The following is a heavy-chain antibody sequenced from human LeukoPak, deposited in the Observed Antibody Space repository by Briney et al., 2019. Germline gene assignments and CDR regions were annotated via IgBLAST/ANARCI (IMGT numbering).Heavy chain of an antibody. CDR1: GFTFSSYG. Sequence: GRSLRLSCAASGFTFSSYGMHWVRQAPGKGLERVAVIWYDGSNKYYADSVKGRFTISRDNSKNTLYLQMNSLRAEDTAVYYCARDSLLWSGYPLRGAFDYGGQGTLVTVSS. D-gene: IGHD3-3*01. CDR3: ARDSLLWSGYPLRGAFDY. CDR2: IWYDGSNK. J-gene: IGHJ4*02. V-gene: IGHV3-33*01.